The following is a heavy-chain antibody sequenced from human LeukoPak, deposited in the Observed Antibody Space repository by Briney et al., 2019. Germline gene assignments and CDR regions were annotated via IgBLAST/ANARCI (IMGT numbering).Heavy chain of an antibody. CDR3: GRGGDGIDV. CDR2: INQDESRA. Sequence: GGSLRLSCAVSGFTFRNYLMHWVRQPPGQGLVWVSRINQDESRAYADSVKGRFTVSRDNAKNMLYLQLNGLGAEDTAVYFCGRGGDGIDVWGQGTTVIVSS. V-gene: IGHV3-74*01. J-gene: IGHJ3*01. CDR1: GFTFRNYL. D-gene: IGHD5-24*01.